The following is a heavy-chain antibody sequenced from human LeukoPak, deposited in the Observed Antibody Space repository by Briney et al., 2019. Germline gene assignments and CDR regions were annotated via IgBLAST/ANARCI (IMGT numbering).Heavy chain of an antibody. D-gene: IGHD6-13*01. J-gene: IGHJ4*02. CDR3: AKTSTASSSWLTFDY. CDR2: ISYDGSNK. Sequence: GRSLRLSCAASGFTFSSYGMHWVRQAPGKGLEWVADISYDGSNKYYADSVKGRFTISRDNSKNTLYLQMNSLRAEDTAVYYCAKTSTASSSWLTFDYWGQGTLVTVSS. V-gene: IGHV3-30*18. CDR1: GFTFSSYG.